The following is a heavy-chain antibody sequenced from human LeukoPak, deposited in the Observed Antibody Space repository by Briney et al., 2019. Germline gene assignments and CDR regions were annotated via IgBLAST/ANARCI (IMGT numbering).Heavy chain of an antibody. D-gene: IGHD2-8*01. CDR1: GFTFSSYG. CDR3: AKWSGTSINAYYMDV. J-gene: IGHJ6*03. V-gene: IGHV3-33*06. CDR2: TWNDGNNK. Sequence: GGSLRLSCAASGFTFSSYGMHWVRQAPGKGLEWVALTWNDGNNKYYADSVKGRFTISKDNSKNKVDLQMNSLRAEDTAVYYCAKWSGTSINAYYMDVWGKGTTVTVSS.